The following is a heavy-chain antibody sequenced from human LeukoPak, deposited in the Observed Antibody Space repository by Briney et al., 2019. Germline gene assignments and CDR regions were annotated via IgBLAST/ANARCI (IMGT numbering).Heavy chain of an antibody. D-gene: IGHD2-15*01. CDR1: GYAFTGYY. CDR2: ISAYNGNT. V-gene: IGHV1-2*02. Sequence: ASVKVSCKASGYAFTGYYMHWVRQAPGQGLEWMGWISAYNGNTNYAQKFQGRVTMTRDTSISTAYMELSRLRSDDTAVYYCARNRYSLGYCSGGSCYSAEYFQHWGQGTLVTVSS. J-gene: IGHJ1*01. CDR3: ARNRYSLGYCSGGSCYSAEYFQH.